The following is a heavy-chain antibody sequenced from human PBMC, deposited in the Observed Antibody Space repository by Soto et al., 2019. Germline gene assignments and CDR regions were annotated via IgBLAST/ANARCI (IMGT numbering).Heavy chain of an antibody. J-gene: IGHJ3*02. CDR1: GYTLTELS. V-gene: IGHV1-24*01. CDR2: FDTEQGKI. Sequence: QVQLVQSGAEVQKPGASVKVSCKVSGYTLTELSIHWVRQAPGKGLEWMGGFDTEQGKIIYAQKFLGRVSMTEDTSTDTAYMERSILRSVDTALYSCATTYLVEAFDIWGQGTMVSVSS. CDR3: ATTYLVEAFDI. D-gene: IGHD3-10*01.